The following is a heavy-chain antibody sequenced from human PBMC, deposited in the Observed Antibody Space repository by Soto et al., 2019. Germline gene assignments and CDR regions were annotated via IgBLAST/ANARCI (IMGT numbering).Heavy chain of an antibody. Sequence: EVQLVQSGGDLVQPGGSLRLSCAASGLSVSGDYMTWVRQAPGKGLEWVSMTYSGGPTDYADSVKGRFTISVDKSNNTLYLQMHSLRVDDTAVYYCARDYGDYGLVFDIWGQGTMVTVSS. V-gene: IGHV3-53*01. D-gene: IGHD4-17*01. J-gene: IGHJ3*02. CDR1: GLSVSGDY. CDR2: TYSGGPT. CDR3: ARDYGDYGLVFDI.